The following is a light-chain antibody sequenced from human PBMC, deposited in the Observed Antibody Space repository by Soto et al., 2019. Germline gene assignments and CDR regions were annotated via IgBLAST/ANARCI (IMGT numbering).Light chain of an antibody. CDR3: QQANSFPLT. J-gene: IGKJ4*01. CDR2: AAS. Sequence: DIQMTQSPSSLSAPVGDRVTITCRASQSISSYLNWYQQKPGKAPKLLIYAASSLQSGVPSRFSGSGSGTDFTLTISSLQPEDFATYYCQQANSFPLTLGGGTKVDIK. CDR1: QSISSY. V-gene: IGKV1-39*01.